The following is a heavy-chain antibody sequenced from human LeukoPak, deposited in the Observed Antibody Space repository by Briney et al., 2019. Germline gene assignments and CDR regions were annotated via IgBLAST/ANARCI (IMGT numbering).Heavy chain of an antibody. D-gene: IGHD3-10*01. V-gene: IGHV4-34*01. CDR1: GGSFSGYY. J-gene: IGHJ4*02. CDR2: IYYSGST. Sequence: SETLSLTCAVYGGSFSGYYWSWIRQPPGKGLEWIGSIYYSGSTYYNPSLKSRVTISVDTSKNQFSLKLSTVTAADTAVYYCARQDRRITMVRGVRILDYWGQGTLVTVSS. CDR3: ARQDRRITMVRGVRILDY.